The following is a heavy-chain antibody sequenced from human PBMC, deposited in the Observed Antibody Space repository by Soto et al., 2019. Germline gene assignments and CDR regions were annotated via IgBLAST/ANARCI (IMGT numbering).Heavy chain of an antibody. CDR1: GGTFSSYA. CDR3: ARPYSSSWYHYGMDV. CDR2: IIPIFGTA. D-gene: IGHD6-13*01. Sequence: PSVKVSCKASGGTFSSYAISWVRQAPGQGLEWMGGIIPIFGTANYAQKFQGRVTITADESTSTAYMELSSLRSEDTAVYYCARPYSSSWYHYGMDVWGQGTTVTVSS. V-gene: IGHV1-69*13. J-gene: IGHJ6*02.